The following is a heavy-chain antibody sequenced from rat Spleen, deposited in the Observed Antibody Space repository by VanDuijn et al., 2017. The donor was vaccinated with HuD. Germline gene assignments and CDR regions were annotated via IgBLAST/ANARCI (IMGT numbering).Heavy chain of an antibody. CDR3: ARRIPDY. D-gene: IGHD1-6*01. CDR2: ISYDGSST. CDR1: GFTFSNYG. V-gene: IGHV5-29*01. Sequence: EVQLVESGGGLVQPGRSLKLSCAASGFTFSNYGMAWVRQAPTKGLEWVATISYDGSSTYYRDSVKGRFTISRDNAKSTLYLQMDSLRSEDTATYYCARRIPDYWGQGVMVTVSS. J-gene: IGHJ2*01.